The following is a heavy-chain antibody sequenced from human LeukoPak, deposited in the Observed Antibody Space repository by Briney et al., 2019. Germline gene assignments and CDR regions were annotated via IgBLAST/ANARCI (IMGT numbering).Heavy chain of an antibody. CDR1: GYTFTGYY. CDR3: ARDRAPSIVGATGAFDI. CDR2: INPNSGGT. Sequence: GASVKVSCKASGYTFTGYYMHWARQAPGQGLEWMGWINPNSGGTNYAQKFQGRVTMTRDTSISTAYMELSRLRSDDTAVYYCARDRAPSIVGATGAFDIWGQGTMVTVSS. D-gene: IGHD1-26*01. V-gene: IGHV1-2*02. J-gene: IGHJ3*02.